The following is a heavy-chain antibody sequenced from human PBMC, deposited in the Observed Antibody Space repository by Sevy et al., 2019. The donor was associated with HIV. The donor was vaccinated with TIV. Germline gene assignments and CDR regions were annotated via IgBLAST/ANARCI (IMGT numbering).Heavy chain of an antibody. D-gene: IGHD1-26*01. V-gene: IGHV4-59*08. CDR1: GGSITSLY. Sequence: SETLSLTCTVSGGSITSLYWNWIRQPPGEGLEWIANIYYNGHINYNPSIKSRVTLSLDTSKNQFSLRLSSVTAADTAMYYCAGENAWGRGYSWGQGTLVTVSS. CDR2: IYYNGHI. J-gene: IGHJ4*02. CDR3: AGENAWGRGYS.